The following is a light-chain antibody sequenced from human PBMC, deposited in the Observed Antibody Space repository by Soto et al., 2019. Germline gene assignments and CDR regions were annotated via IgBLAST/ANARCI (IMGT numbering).Light chain of an antibody. CDR3: QLYGNSFT. Sequence: EIVLTQSPATLSLSPGERVTLSCRTSQTISSSYLAWYQQKPGQAPRLLIYGASSRATGIPDRFSGSESGTDFTLTISSLEPEDFAVYYCQLYGNSFTFGPGTKVDIK. CDR1: QTISSSY. J-gene: IGKJ3*01. V-gene: IGKV3-20*01. CDR2: GAS.